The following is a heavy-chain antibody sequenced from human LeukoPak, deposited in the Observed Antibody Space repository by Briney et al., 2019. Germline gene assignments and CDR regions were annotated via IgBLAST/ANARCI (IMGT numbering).Heavy chain of an antibody. V-gene: IGHV3-23*01. J-gene: IGHJ4*02. CDR2: ISGSGGST. CDR1: GFTFSSYA. D-gene: IGHD3-22*01. CDR3: ARVYDSSGHYPIDY. Sequence: GGSLRLSCAASGFTFSSYAMSWVRQAPGKGLEWVSAISGSGGSTYYADSVKGRFTISRDNSKNTLYLQMNSLRSEDTAVYYCARVYDSSGHYPIDYWGQGTLVTVSS.